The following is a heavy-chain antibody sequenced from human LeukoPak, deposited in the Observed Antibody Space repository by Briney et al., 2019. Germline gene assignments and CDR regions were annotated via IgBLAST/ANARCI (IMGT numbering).Heavy chain of an antibody. CDR3: ARGFTMVRGLNTGSYFDY. J-gene: IGHJ4*02. Sequence: GGSLRPSCAASGFTFSSYGMHWVRQAPGKGLEWVAVIWYDGSNKYYADSVKGRFTISRDNSKNTLYLQMNSLRAEDTAVYYCARGFTMVRGLNTGSYFDYWGQGTLVTVSS. D-gene: IGHD3-10*01. CDR2: IWYDGSNK. CDR1: GFTFSSYG. V-gene: IGHV3-33*01.